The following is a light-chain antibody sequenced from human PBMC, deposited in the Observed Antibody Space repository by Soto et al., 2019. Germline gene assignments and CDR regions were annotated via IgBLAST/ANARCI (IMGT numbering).Light chain of an antibody. V-gene: IGKV3-20*01. Sequence: EIVLTQSPGTLYLSPGERATLSCRASQSVSSSYLAWYQQKPGQAPRLLIYGASSRATGIPDRFSGSGSGTDFTLTISRLEPEDFAVYYCQQYGSSPPSLTFGGGTKVAIK. CDR3: QQYGSSPPSLT. J-gene: IGKJ4*01. CDR1: QSVSSSY. CDR2: GAS.